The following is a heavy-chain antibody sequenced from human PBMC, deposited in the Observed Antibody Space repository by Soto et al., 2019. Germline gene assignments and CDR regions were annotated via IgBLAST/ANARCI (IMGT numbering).Heavy chain of an antibody. CDR1: GFTVSSKY. CDR2: LSSGGST. D-gene: IGHD3-3*01. J-gene: IGHJ4*02. V-gene: IGHV3-66*01. CDR3: ASNYDFWSGEDY. Sequence: EVQLVESGGGLVQPGGSLRLSCPASGFTVSSKYMSWVRQAPGKGLEWVSVLSSGGSTYYADSVKGRFTISTDNSKNTLYLQMNSLRGEDTAVYYCASNYDFWSGEDYWGQGTLVTVSS.